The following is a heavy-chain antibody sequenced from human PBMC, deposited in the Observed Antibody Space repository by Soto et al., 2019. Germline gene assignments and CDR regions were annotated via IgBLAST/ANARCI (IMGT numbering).Heavy chain of an antibody. D-gene: IGHD2-8*01. CDR3: ARSSGYCTNGVCSLFHMDV. V-gene: IGHV1-3*01. CDR1: GYTFTSYA. J-gene: IGHJ6*03. Sequence: ASVKVSCKASGYTFTSYAMHWVRQAPGQRLEWMGWINAGNGNTKYSQKFQGRVTITRDTSASTAYMELSSLRSEDTAVYYCARSSGYCTNGVCSLFHMDVWGKGTTVTVSS. CDR2: INAGNGNT.